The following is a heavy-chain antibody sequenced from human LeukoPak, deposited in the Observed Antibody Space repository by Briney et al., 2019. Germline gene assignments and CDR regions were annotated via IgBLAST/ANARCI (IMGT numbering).Heavy chain of an antibody. CDR1: GYTFTGYY. Sequence: ASVKVSCKASGYTFTGYYMHWVRQAPGQGLEWMGRINPNSGGTNYAQKFQGRVTMTRDTSISTAYMELSRLRSDDTAVYYCARDDSGYDQFDYWGQGTLVTVSS. CDR3: ARDDSGYDQFDY. CDR2: INPNSGGT. J-gene: IGHJ4*02. V-gene: IGHV1-2*06. D-gene: IGHD5-12*01.